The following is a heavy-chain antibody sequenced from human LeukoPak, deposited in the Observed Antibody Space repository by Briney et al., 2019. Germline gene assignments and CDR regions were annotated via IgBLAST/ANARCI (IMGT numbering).Heavy chain of an antibody. J-gene: IGHJ4*02. Sequence: GASVKVSCKVSGYTLTELSMHWVRQAPGKGLEWMGGFDPEDGETIYAQKLQGRVTMTTDTSTSTVYMELRSLTSDDTAVYYCARAKPRGLGALLDYWGQGTLVTVSS. V-gene: IGHV1-24*01. CDR2: FDPEDGET. CDR3: ARAKPRGLGALLDY. D-gene: IGHD1-26*01. CDR1: GYTLTELS.